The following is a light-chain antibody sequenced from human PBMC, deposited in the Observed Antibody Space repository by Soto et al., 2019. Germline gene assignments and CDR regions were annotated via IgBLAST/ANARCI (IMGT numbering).Light chain of an antibody. J-gene: IGLJ3*02. V-gene: IGLV2-14*01. CDR2: EVT. CDR1: KSDIGVYNY. Sequence: QSALTQPPSVSGSPGQSIAISCTGTKSDIGVYNYVSWYQQHPGKAPKLMIFEVTNRPSGVSSRFSGSKSGNTASLTISGLLADDDEAYYCTSFTAANIRVFGRGTKLTVL. CDR3: TSFTAANIRV.